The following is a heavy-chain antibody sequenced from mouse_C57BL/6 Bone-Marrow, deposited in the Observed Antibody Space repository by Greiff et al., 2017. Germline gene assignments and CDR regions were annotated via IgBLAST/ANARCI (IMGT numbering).Heavy chain of an antibody. CDR1: GYTFTDYY. J-gene: IGHJ3*01. Sequence: EVQLQQSGPELVKPGASVKISCKASGYTFTDYYMNWVKQSHGKSLEWIGDINPNNGGTSYNQKFKGKATLTVDKSYSTFYLELRCLTSEASAVYYCTRWDSSGYWFAYWGQGTLVTVSA. CDR2: INPNNGGT. V-gene: IGHV1-26*01. D-gene: IGHD3-2*02. CDR3: TRWDSSGYWFAY.